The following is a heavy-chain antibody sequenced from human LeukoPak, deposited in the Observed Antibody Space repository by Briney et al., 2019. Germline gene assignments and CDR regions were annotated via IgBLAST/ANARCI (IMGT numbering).Heavy chain of an antibody. CDR3: ARDTRLDYGDLSDY. CDR2: ISAYNGNT. D-gene: IGHD4-17*01. V-gene: IGHV1-18*01. Sequence: ASVKVSCKASGYTFTSYGIIWVRQAPGQGREWMGWISAYNGNTNYAQKLQGRVTMTTDTSTSTAYMELRSLRSDDTAVYYCARDTRLDYGDLSDYWGQGTLVTVSS. CDR1: GYTFTSYG. J-gene: IGHJ4*02.